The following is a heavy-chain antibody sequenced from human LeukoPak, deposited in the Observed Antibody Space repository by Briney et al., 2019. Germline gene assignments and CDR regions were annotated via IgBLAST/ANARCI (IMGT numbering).Heavy chain of an antibody. CDR2: ISDSGGNT. J-gene: IGHJ4*02. Sequence: PGGSLRLSCAASGFTFSSCAMTWLRQAPGKGLEWVSTISDSGGNTYYADSVKGRVTISRDNSKNTLYLQMNSLRAEDTAVYYCAKGSLHPGIFDYWGQGTLVTVSS. V-gene: IGHV3-23*01. CDR1: GFTFSSCA. CDR3: AKGSLHPGIFDY.